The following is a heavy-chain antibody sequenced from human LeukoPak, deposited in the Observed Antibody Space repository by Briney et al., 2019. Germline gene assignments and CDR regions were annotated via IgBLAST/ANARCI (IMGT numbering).Heavy chain of an antibody. V-gene: IGHV1-18*04. CDR2: VSAYNGQI. D-gene: IGHD3-9*01. J-gene: IGHJ4*02. CDR3: ARSPNILTAINDY. Sequence: ASVKVSCKASGYTFGTYAISWVRQAPGQGLEWMGWVSAYNGQISYAQKFQGRVTMTTDTSTSTGYMDLKSLRSDDTAVHYCARSPNILTAINDYWGQGTLVTVSS. CDR1: GYTFGTYA.